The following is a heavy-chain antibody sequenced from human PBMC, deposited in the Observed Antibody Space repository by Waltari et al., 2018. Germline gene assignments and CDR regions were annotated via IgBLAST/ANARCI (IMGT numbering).Heavy chain of an antibody. D-gene: IGHD4-17*01. CDR2: ISYDGSNK. CDR3: AREGARGDYSGYYYYGMDV. Sequence: QVQLVESGGGVVQPGRSLRLSCAASGFTFSSYAMHWVRQAPGTGLEWGAVISYDGSNKYYADSVKGRFTISRDNSKNTLYLQMNSLRAEDTAVYYCAREGARGDYSGYYYYGMDVWGQGTTVTVSS. J-gene: IGHJ6*02. V-gene: IGHV3-30*01. CDR1: GFTFSSYA.